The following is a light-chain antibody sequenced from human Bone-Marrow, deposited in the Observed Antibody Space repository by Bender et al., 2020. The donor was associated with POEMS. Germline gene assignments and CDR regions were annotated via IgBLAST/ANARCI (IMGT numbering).Light chain of an antibody. CDR1: SGDVGSYNF. CDR2: EVS. V-gene: IGLV2-23*01. CDR3: SSYAGDFTLL. Sequence: QSALTQPASVSGSPGQSITISCTGTSGDVGSYNFVSWYQHHPGKAPKLIIYEVSKRPSGVSNRFSGSKSGNTASLTISGLQAEDEADYHCSSYAGDFTLLFGGGTRLTVL. J-gene: IGLJ2*01.